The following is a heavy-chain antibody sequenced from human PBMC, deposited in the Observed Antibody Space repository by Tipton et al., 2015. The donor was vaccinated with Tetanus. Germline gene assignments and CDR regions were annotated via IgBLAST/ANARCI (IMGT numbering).Heavy chain of an antibody. CDR2: ISSSSSYT. CDR1: GFTFSDYY. D-gene: IGHD1-1*01. J-gene: IGHJ4*02. Sequence: SLRLSCAASGFTFSDYYMSWIRQAPGKGLEWVSYISSSSSYTNYADSVKGRFTISRDNAKNSLYLQMNSLRAEDTAVYYCVPYQTTYDYWGQGTLVTVSS. CDR3: VPYQTTYDY. V-gene: IGHV3-11*06.